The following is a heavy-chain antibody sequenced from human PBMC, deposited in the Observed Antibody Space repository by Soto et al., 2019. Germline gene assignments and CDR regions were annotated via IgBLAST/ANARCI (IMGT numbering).Heavy chain of an antibody. Sequence: QVQLVQSGAEVKKPGASVKVSCKASGYNFMPYGVNWVLQAPGQGLEWMGWISPWKGNTNYAQSFQGRVTMTTDTSTSTAYMELRSLTSDDTAVYYCARDLDPSGSYYTDYWGPGTLVTVSS. V-gene: IGHV1-18*04. J-gene: IGHJ4*02. CDR3: ARDLDPSGSYYTDY. CDR1: GYNFMPYG. CDR2: ISPWKGNT. D-gene: IGHD3-10*01.